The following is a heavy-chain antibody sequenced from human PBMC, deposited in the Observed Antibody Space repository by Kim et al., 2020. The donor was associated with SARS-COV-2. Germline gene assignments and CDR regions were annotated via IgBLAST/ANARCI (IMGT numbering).Heavy chain of an antibody. V-gene: IGHV4-34*01. D-gene: IGHD3-3*01. J-gene: IGHJ5*02. CDR1: GGSFSGYY. CDR2: INHSGST. CDR3: ARVKLRFLEWLLRGGFDP. Sequence: SETLSLTCAVYGGSFSGYYWSWIRQPPGKGLEWIGEINHSGSTNYNPSLKSRVTISVDTSKNQFSLKLSTVTPADTAVFYCARVKLRFLEWLLRGGFDP.